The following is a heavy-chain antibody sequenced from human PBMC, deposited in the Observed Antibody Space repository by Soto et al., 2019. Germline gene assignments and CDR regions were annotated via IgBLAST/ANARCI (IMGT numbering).Heavy chain of an antibody. CDR3: ARASSPRDPWLDY. J-gene: IGHJ4*02. V-gene: IGHV3-11*01. CDR2: ISSSGGTI. Sequence: LRLSCGASGFTFSDDYMSWIRQAPGKGLEWVSYISSSGGTIYYADSVKGRFTISRDNAKNSLFLQMNSLRADDTAAYYCARASSPRDPWLDYWGQGTLVTVSS. CDR1: GFTFSDDY. D-gene: IGHD5-18*01.